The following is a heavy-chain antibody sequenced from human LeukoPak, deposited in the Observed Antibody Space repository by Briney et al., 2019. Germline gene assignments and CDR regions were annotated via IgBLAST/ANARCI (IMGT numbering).Heavy chain of an antibody. Sequence: KTGGSLRLSCEASGFTVNNAWMSWVRQAPGKGLEWVGRIKSKTDGGTTDYAAPVKGRFTISRDVSKNTLYLQMNSLKTEDTAVYYCCTTTLGVVIKGDNWFDPWGQGTLVAVSS. J-gene: IGHJ5*02. D-gene: IGHD3-3*01. V-gene: IGHV3-15*01. CDR3: CTTTLGVVIKGDNWFDP. CDR2: IKSKTDGGTT. CDR1: GFTVNNAW.